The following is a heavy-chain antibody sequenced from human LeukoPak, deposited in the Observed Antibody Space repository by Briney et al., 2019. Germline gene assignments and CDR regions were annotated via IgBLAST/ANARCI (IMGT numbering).Heavy chain of an antibody. CDR3: AVFWSGYYSLDY. Sequence: PGGSLRLSCAASGFTFSSYSMNLVRQAPGKGLEWVSSISSSSSYIYYTDSVKGRFTISRDNAKNSLYLQMNSLRAEDTAVYYCAVFWSGYYSLDYWGQGTLVTVSS. CDR1: GFTFSSYS. V-gene: IGHV3-21*01. D-gene: IGHD3-3*01. CDR2: ISSSSSYI. J-gene: IGHJ4*02.